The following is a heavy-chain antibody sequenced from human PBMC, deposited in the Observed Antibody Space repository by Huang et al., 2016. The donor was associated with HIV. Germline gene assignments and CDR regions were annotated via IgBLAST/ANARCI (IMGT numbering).Heavy chain of an antibody. CDR2: ISSNSRTI. Sequence: EVQLVESGGGLVQPGGSLRLPCAASRFTFSSYSMNWVRQAPGKGLEWVSYISSNSRTIYYADSVKGRFTISRDNAKNSLYLQMNSLRDEDTAVYYCARVLPGIAAAGFWGQGTLVTVSS. V-gene: IGHV3-48*02. J-gene: IGHJ4*02. CDR3: ARVLPGIAAAGF. CDR1: RFTFSSYS. D-gene: IGHD6-13*01.